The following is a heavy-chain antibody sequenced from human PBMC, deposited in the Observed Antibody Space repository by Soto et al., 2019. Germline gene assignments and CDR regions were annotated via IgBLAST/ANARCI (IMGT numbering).Heavy chain of an antibody. J-gene: IGHJ4*02. CDR2: ISYDGTKE. CDR1: GFTLSDFA. D-gene: IGHD4-17*01. CDR3: ASPVGDFDPYFDS. Sequence: QVQLVESGGGVVQPGRSLRLSCAASGFTLSDFAMHWVRQAPGRGLEWVAVISYDGTKEYFADSVRGRFTISRDNSNNTLFLHMNNLRPDDTAVHYCASPVGDFDPYFDSWGQGTLVTVSS. V-gene: IGHV3-30-3*01.